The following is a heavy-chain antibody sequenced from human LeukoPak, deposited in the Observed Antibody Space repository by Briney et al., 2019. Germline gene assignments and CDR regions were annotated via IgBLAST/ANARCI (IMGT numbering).Heavy chain of an antibody. CDR1: GYSFTTYW. CDR2: IYPGDSDP. CDR3: ARFPAAGKPYYFDY. D-gene: IGHD6-13*01. Sequence: GESLKFSCQGLGYSFTTYWIGGVGRLHGKGLEWFGIIYPGDSDPRYSPSLQGQVPISADNSNSTAYLQWSSLKASDTAMYYCARFPAAGKPYYFDYWGQGTVVTVSS. J-gene: IGHJ4*02. V-gene: IGHV5-51*01.